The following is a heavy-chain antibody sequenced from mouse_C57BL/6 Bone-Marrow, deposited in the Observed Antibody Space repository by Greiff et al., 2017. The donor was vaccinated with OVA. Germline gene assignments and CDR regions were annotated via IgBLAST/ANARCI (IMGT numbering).Heavy chain of an antibody. J-gene: IGHJ2*01. CDR1: GYTFTSYW. CDR2: IDPSDSYT. CDR3: ARNYDYAYYFDY. V-gene: IGHV1-69*01. D-gene: IGHD2-4*01. Sequence: QVQLKQPGAELVMPGASVKLSCKASGYTFTSYWMHWVKQRPGQGLEWIGEIDPSDSYTNYNQKFKGKSTLTVDKSSSTAYMQLSSLTSEDSAVYYCARNYDYAYYFDYWGQGTTLTVSS.